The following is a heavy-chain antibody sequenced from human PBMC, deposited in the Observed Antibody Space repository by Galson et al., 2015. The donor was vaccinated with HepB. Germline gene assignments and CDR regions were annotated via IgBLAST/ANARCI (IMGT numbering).Heavy chain of an antibody. CDR1: GFTFSGSA. D-gene: IGHD6-19*01. V-gene: IGHV3-73*01. CDR3: TTVRSSGWYEGVFDY. CDR2: IRSKANSYAT. J-gene: IGHJ4*02. Sequence: SLRLSCAASGFTFSGSAMHWVRQASGKGLEWVGRIRSKANSYATAYAASVKGRFTISRDDSKNTLYLQMNSLKTEDTAVYYCTTVRSSGWYEGVFDYWGQGTLVTVSS.